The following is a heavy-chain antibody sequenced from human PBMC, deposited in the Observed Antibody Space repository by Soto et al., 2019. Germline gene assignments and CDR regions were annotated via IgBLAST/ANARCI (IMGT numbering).Heavy chain of an antibody. V-gene: IGHV3-48*03. D-gene: IGHD3-10*01. CDR2: IGRSGTTT. CDR3: ATRSGGGRAFDF. CDR1: GLTFSNYE. J-gene: IGHJ3*01. Sequence: EVQLVESGGGLVLPGGSLRLSCSASGLTFSNYEMNWVRQAPGKGLEWVSYIGRSGTTTYYADSLKGRFTISRDNAKNSLYLQMNSLRAEDTAVYYCATRSGGGRAFDFWGQGTMVTVSS.